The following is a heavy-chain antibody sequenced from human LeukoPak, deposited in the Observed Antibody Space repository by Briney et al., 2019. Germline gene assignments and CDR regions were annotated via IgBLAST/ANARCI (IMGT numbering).Heavy chain of an antibody. CDR2: ISSSSSYI. J-gene: IGHJ4*02. CDR1: GFTFSSYG. V-gene: IGHV3-21*06. CDR3: ARDLMYGYNVGY. D-gene: IGHD5-24*01. Sequence: GGSLRLSCAASGFTFSSYGMHWVRQAPGKGLEWVSSISSSSSYIFYADSVKGRLTISRDNAKNSLYLQMNSLRAEDTAVYYCARDLMYGYNVGYWGQGTLVTVSS.